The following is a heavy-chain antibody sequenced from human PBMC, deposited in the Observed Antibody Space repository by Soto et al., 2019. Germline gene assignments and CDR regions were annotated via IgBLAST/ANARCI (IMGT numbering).Heavy chain of an antibody. J-gene: IGHJ3*02. CDR3: ARGGGPSDAFDI. CDR2: INPSGGST. CDR1: GYTFTSYY. V-gene: IGHV1-46*03. D-gene: IGHD3-10*01. Sequence: ASVKASCKASGYTFTSYYMYWVRQAPGQGLEWMGIINPSGGSTSYAQKFQGRVTMTRDTSTSTVYMEPSSLRSEDTAVYYCARGGGPSDAFDIWGQGTMVTVSS.